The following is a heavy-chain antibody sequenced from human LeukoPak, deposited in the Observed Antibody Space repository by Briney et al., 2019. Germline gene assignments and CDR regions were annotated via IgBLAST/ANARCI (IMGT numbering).Heavy chain of an antibody. V-gene: IGHV3-23*01. D-gene: IGHD4/OR15-4a*01. CDR2: ITTNGRST. J-gene: IGHJ4*02. CDR1: GFTFDDYG. CDR3: AKEVLGYFDF. Sequence: GGSLRLSCAASGFTFDDYGMSWVRQAPGKGLEWVSAITTNGRSTYYADSVKGRFTISRDNSKDTLYLQMNSLRAEDTALYYCAKEVLGYFDFWGQGTQVTVSS.